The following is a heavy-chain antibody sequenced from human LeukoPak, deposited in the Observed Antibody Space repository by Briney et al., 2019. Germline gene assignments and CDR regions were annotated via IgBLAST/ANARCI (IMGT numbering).Heavy chain of an antibody. CDR3: AIDSSGYYYFDC. Sequence: ALVKVSCKASGYTFTGYYLHWVRQAPGQGLEWMGWINPNSGGTNYAQKFQGRVTMTRDTSISTAYMELSRLRSDDTAVYYCAIDSSGYYYFDCWGQVTMVTVSS. CDR1: GYTFTGYY. D-gene: IGHD3-22*01. J-gene: IGHJ4*02. V-gene: IGHV1-2*02. CDR2: INPNSGGT.